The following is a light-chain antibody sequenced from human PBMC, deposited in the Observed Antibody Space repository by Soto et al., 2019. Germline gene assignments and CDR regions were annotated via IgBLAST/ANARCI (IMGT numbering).Light chain of an antibody. J-gene: IGLJ1*01. CDR3: LSNVGSNTYV. CDR1: SSDVGTSNF. CDR2: DVN. Sequence: QSALTQPPSASGSPGQSVTISCTGTSSDVGTSNFVSWYQHHPDKAPKLIIFDVNKRPSGVPDRFSGSKSGNTASLTVSGLQAEDEADYSCLSNVGSNTYVFGTGTKVTVL. V-gene: IGLV2-8*01.